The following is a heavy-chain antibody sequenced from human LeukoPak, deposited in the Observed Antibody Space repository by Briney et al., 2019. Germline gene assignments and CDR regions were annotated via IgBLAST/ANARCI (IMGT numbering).Heavy chain of an antibody. V-gene: IGHV1-2*02. D-gene: IGHD3-3*01. J-gene: IGHJ6*02. CDR3: ARDRYYDFWSGYYGMDV. CDR1: GYTFTDYY. Sequence: ASVKVSCKASGYTFTDYYMHWVRQAPGQGLEWMGWINPNSGGTNYAQKFQGRVTMTRDTSISTAYMELSRLRSDDTAVYYCARDRYYDFWSGYYGMDVWGQGTTVTVSS. CDR2: INPNSGGT.